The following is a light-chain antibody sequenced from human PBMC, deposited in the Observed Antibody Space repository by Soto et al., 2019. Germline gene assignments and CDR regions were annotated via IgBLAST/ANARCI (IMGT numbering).Light chain of an antibody. CDR2: EVS. CDR3: CSWAVSNTFYF. V-gene: IGLV2-23*02. J-gene: IGLJ1*01. Sequence: QSVLTQPASVSGSPGQSITISCTGTSSDVGSYNLVSWYQQLPGKAPKLIIYEVSRRPSGVSNRCSGAKSGNTASLTISGLQAEDEADYYCCSWAVSNTFYFFGTGTKVTVL. CDR1: SSDVGSYNL.